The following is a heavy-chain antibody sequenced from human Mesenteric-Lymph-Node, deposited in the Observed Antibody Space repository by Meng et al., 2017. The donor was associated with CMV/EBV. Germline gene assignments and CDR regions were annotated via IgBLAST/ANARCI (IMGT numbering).Heavy chain of an antibody. CDR3: ARGSSYDILTGYFDY. D-gene: IGHD3-9*01. J-gene: IGHJ4*02. Sequence: QGQLHQSGAGLLKPSETLSVTCAVYGGSFSGYYWNWIRQSSEKGLEWIGEINHSGSTTYNPSFTSRIIISVDTSTNQISLNMSSVTAADTAVYYCARGSSYDILTGYFDYWGQGALVTVSS. CDR2: INHSGST. CDR1: GGSFSGYY. V-gene: IGHV4-34*01.